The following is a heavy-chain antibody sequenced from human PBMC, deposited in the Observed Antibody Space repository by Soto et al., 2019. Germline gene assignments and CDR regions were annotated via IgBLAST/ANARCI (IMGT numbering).Heavy chain of an antibody. CDR2: ISAYNGNT. J-gene: IGHJ3*02. CDR3: ARETGVVAAGQEGGAFDI. D-gene: IGHD2-8*02. V-gene: IGHV1-18*01. Sequence: GASVKVSCKASGYTFTSYGISWVRQAPGQGLEWMGWISAYNGNTNYAQKLQGRVTMTTDTSTSTAYMELRSLRSDDTAVYYCARETGVVAAGQEGGAFDIWGQGTMVTVSS. CDR1: GYTFTSYG.